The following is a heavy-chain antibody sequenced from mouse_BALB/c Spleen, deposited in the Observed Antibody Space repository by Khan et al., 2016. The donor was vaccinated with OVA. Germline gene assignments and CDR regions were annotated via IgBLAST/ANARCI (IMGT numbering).Heavy chain of an antibody. J-gene: IGHJ4*01. CDR1: GLSLTNYG. CDR2: IWSDGST. CDR3: ARQPYYHYYVMDY. V-gene: IGHV2-6-1*01. D-gene: IGHD2-10*01. Sequence: QVQLKQSGPGLVAPSQSLSITCTISGLSLTNYGVHWVRQPPGKGLEWLVVIWSDGSTTYYSTLKSRLSISKDNAKSQVFLKMNSLQTDDTAMYYCARQPYYHYYVMDYWGQGTSVTVSS.